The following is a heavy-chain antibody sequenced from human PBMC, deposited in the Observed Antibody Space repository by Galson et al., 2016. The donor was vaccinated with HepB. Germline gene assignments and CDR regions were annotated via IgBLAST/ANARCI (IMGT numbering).Heavy chain of an antibody. Sequence: SLRLSCAASGITFRTDAMTWVRQAPGKGLEWVSSISASGGNPYYAVSVKGRFTISRDNSKNTLFLQMHSLRADDTAVYYCAKSVLEYDILTGYYRRGADYWGQGTLVTVSS. J-gene: IGHJ4*02. D-gene: IGHD3-9*01. CDR3: AKSVLEYDILTGYYRRGADY. V-gene: IGHV3-23*01. CDR1: GITFRTDA. CDR2: ISASGGNP.